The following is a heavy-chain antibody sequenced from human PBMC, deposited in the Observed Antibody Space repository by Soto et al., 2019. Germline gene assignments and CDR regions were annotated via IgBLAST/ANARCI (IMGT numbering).Heavy chain of an antibody. J-gene: IGHJ4*02. CDR1: GSTFSSYA. CDR2: IGVGGGDR. Sequence: EVQLLESGGGLVQPGGSLRLSCAASGSTFSSYAMSWVRQAPGKGLEWVSIIGVGGGDRYYPESVKGRFTISRDNSRDTLYLEMNSLRDEDTAVYYCARVRFGELVWGQGTLVTVSS. CDR3: ARVRFGELV. D-gene: IGHD3-10*01. V-gene: IGHV3-23*01.